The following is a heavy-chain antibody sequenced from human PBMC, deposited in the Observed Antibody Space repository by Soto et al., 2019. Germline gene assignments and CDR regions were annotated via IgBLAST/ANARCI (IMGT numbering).Heavy chain of an antibody. J-gene: IGHJ1*01. V-gene: IGHV1-69*13. CDR3: ARGSGEIAAAGLEYFQH. Sequence: GASVKLTCKASGGTFSSYAISWVRQAPGQGLEWMGGIIPIFGTANYAQKFQGRVTITADESTSTAYMELSSLRSEDTAVYYCARGSGEIAAAGLEYFQHWGQGTLVTVSS. CDR2: IIPIFGTA. CDR1: GGTFSSYA. D-gene: IGHD6-13*01.